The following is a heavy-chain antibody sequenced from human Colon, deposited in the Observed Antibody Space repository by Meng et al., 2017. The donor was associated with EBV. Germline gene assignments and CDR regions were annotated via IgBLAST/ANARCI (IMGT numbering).Heavy chain of an antibody. CDR1: DGFISTGTYY. V-gene: IGHV4-39*07. Sequence: RQGAGPGRVKPSETLSLTCTASDGFISTGTYYWGWIRQPPGKGLEWIGSTYYSGNTYYNPSLKSRLTLSVDKSKNQFSLKLSSVTAADTAMYYCVRAPDYWGPGTLVTVSS. CDR3: VRAPDY. J-gene: IGHJ4*02. CDR2: TYYSGNT.